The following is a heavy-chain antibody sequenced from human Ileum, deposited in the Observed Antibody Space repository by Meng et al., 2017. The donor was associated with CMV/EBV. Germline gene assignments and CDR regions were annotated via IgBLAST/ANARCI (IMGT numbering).Heavy chain of an antibody. V-gene: IGHV4-61*01. D-gene: IGHD6-6*01. CDR3: VRETGGSSSSW. CDR1: GGSVSSGSYY. Sequence: GSLRLSCTVSGGSVSSGSYYWSWIRQPPGKGLEWIGYIYYSGSTNYNPSLKSRVTISIDTSKNQFSLKLTSVTAADTAVYYCVRETGGSSSSWWGQGTLVTVSS. CDR2: IYYSGST. J-gene: IGHJ4*02.